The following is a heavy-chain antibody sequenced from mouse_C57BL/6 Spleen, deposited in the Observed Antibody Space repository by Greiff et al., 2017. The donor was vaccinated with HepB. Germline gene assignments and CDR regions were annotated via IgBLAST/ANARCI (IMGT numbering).Heavy chain of an antibody. CDR2: IDPEDGDT. Sequence: EVQLQQSGAELVRPGASVKLSCTASGFNIKDYYMHWVKQRPEQGLEWIGRIDPEDGDTEYAPKFQGKATMTADTSSNTAYLQLSSLTSEDTAVYYCTTYGYGSRGAMDYWGQGTSVTVSS. D-gene: IGHD1-1*01. CDR1: GFNIKDYY. J-gene: IGHJ4*01. V-gene: IGHV14-1*01. CDR3: TTYGYGSRGAMDY.